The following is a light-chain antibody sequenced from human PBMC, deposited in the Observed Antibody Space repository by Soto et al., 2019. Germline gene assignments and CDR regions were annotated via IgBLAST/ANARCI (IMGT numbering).Light chain of an antibody. CDR2: SNS. CDR1: SSNIGSNT. J-gene: IGLJ2*01. V-gene: IGLV1-44*01. Sequence: QSVLTQPPSASGTPGQRVTISCSGSSSNIGSNTVNWYQQLPGTAPKLLIYSNSQRPSGVPDQFSGSKSGTSASLAISGLQSEDEADYYCAAWDDSLNEVVFGGGTKLTVL. CDR3: AAWDDSLNEVV.